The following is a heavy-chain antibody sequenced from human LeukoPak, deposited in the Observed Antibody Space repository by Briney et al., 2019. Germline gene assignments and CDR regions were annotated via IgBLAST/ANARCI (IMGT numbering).Heavy chain of an antibody. CDR2: INPNSGGT. J-gene: IGHJ4*02. Sequence: ASVKVSCKASGYTFTGYYMHWVRQAPGQGLEWMGWINPNSGGTNYAQEFQGRVTMTRDTSISTAYMELSRLRSDDTAVYYCARGVPYYFDYWGQGTLVTVSS. CDR3: ARGVPYYFDY. CDR1: GYTFTGYY. V-gene: IGHV1-2*02. D-gene: IGHD1-1*01.